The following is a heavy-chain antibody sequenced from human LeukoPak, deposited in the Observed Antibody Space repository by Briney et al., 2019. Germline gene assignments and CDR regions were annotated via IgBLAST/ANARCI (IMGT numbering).Heavy chain of an antibody. Sequence: GASVKVSYKASGYTFTSYYMHWVRQAPGQGLEWMGIINPSGSSTSYAQKFQGRVTMTRDMSTSTVYMELSSLRSEDTAVYYCARGNSSRPLDYWGQGTLVTVSS. V-gene: IGHV1-46*01. J-gene: IGHJ4*02. CDR1: GYTFTSYY. D-gene: IGHD6-6*01. CDR3: ARGNSSRPLDY. CDR2: INPSGSST.